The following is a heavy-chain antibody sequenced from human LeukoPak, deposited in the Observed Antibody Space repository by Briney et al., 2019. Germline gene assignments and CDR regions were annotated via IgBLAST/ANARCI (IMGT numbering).Heavy chain of an antibody. CDR3: ARDSRGAGPDFDY. CDR2: IYYSGIT. Sequence: SETLSLTCTVSGGSISSYWWSWIRQPPGKGLEWIGYIYYSGITTYDPSLKSRVTISLDTFKNQFSLKLSSVTAADTVVYYCARDSRGAGPDFDYWGQGILVTVSS. D-gene: IGHD6-19*01. V-gene: IGHV4-59*01. J-gene: IGHJ4*02. CDR1: GGSISSYW.